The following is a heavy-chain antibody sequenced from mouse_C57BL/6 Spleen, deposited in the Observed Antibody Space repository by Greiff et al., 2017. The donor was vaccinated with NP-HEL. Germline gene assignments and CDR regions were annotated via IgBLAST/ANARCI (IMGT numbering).Heavy chain of an antibody. CDR1: GYTFTSYW. CDR3: ARRLYYGYGGWYFDV. Sequence: QVQLHHPAAGIVKPGASVKMSCKASGYTFTSYWITWVKQRPGQGLEWIGDIYPGSGSTNYNEKFKSKATLTVDTSSSTAYMQLSSLTSEDSAVYYCARRLYYGYGGWYFDVWGTGTTVTVSS. J-gene: IGHJ1*03. D-gene: IGHD2-2*01. V-gene: IGHV1-55*01. CDR2: IYPGSGST.